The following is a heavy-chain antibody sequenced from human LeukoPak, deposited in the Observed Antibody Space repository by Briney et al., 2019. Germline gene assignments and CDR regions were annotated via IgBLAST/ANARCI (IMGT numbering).Heavy chain of an antibody. J-gene: IGHJ6*03. CDR2: ISGSGGST. D-gene: IGHD4-17*01. CDR1: GFTFSSYA. Sequence: GGSLRLTCAASGFTFSSYAMSWVSQAPGKGLEWVSAISGSGGSTYYADSVKGRFTISRDNSKNTLYLQMNSLRAEDTAVYYCAKYYGDYYYYYMDVWGKGTTVTVSS. CDR3: AKYYGDYYYYYMDV. V-gene: IGHV3-23*01.